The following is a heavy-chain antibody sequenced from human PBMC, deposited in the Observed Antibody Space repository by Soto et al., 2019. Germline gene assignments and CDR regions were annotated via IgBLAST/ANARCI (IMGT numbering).Heavy chain of an antibody. V-gene: IGHV3-74*01. Sequence: ELQLVESGGGLVQPGGSLRLSCVASGFTLSSYWMHWVRQATGKGLVWVSRINSDGSSRTYADSVRGRLTISRDNAKNTLYLQMNSLRAEDTAVYYCARGDATLSAYYYSMDVWGKGTTVTVSS. CDR1: GFTLSSYW. J-gene: IGHJ6*03. CDR2: INSDGSSR. D-gene: IGHD1-26*01. CDR3: ARGDATLSAYYYSMDV.